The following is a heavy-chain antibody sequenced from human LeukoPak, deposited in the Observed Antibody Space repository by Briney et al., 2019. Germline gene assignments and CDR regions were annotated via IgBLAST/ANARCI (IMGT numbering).Heavy chain of an antibody. J-gene: IGHJ4*02. CDR3: ARHYYDSSGYRRDYYFDY. CDR1: GGSISSSSDY. Sequence: SETLSLTCTVSGGSISSSSDYWGWIRQPPGKGLEYIGSIYYSGTTYYNPSLKSRVSMSVDMSKNQFSLKLSSVTAADTAVYYCARHYYDSSGYRRDYYFDYRGQGTLVTVSS. D-gene: IGHD3-22*01. CDR2: IYYSGTT. V-gene: IGHV4-39*01.